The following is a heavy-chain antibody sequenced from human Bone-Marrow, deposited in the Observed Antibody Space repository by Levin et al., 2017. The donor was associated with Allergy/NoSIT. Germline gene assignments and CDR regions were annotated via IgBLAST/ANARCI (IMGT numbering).Heavy chain of an antibody. CDR3: AKERLVYSRYYRSCGS. CDR2: ISAFGGGA. CDR1: GFTLDIYA. V-gene: IGHV3-23*01. D-gene: IGHD4-11*01. J-gene: IGHJ5*02. Sequence: GESLKISCAAPGFTLDIYAINWVRQAPGKGLEWVSGISAFGGGAFYADSVKGRFTVSRDNPKNTVSLQMNSLSAQDTGMYFCAKERLVYSRYYRSCGSWGQEALV.